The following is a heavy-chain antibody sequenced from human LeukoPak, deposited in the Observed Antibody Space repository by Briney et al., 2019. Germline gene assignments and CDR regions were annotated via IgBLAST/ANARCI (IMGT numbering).Heavy chain of an antibody. CDR2: ISGSGGTT. D-gene: IGHD3-22*01. J-gene: IGHJ5*02. CDR3: AKDRTMIDYNWFDP. Sequence: GGSLRLSCAASGFTFSSYDMSWVRQAPGKGLEWVSAISGSGGTTYYADSVKGRFTISRDNSKNTLYLQMNSLRAEDTAVYYCAKDRTMIDYNWFDPWGQGTLVTVSS. CDR1: GFTFSSYD. V-gene: IGHV3-23*01.